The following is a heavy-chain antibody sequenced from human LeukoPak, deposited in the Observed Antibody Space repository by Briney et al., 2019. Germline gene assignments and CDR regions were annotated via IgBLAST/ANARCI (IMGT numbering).Heavy chain of an antibody. CDR2: IRYTGET. J-gene: IGHJ5*02. CDR1: GFTFSNYG. D-gene: IGHD5-12*01. CDR3: ARDAGNSGYGCDL. Sequence: GGSLRLSCIASGFTFSNYGMHWVRQAPGKGLEWVSHIRYTGETFYADSVKGRFTISKDNARNSLYLQMNDLRGEDTAIYYCARDAGNSGYGCDLWGQGTLVTVSS. V-gene: IGHV3-48*01.